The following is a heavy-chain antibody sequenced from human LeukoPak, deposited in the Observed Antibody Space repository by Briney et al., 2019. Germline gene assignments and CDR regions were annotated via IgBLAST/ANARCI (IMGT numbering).Heavy chain of an antibody. V-gene: IGHV1-18*01. CDR1: GYTFTSYG. CDR2: ISAYNGNT. D-gene: IGHD3-16*02. Sequence: ASVKVSCKASGYTFTSYGISWVRQAPGQGLEWMGWISAYNGNTNYAQKLQGRVTMTTDTSTSTAYMELRSLRSDDTAVYYCARDQGYDYVWGSYRYTEVFDYWGQGTLVTVSS. CDR3: ARDQGYDYVWGSYRYTEVFDY. J-gene: IGHJ4*02.